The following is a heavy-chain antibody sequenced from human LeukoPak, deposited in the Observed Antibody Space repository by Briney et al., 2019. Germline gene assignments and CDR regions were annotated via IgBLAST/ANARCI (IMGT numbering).Heavy chain of an antibody. CDR3: ARDGSHSSISY. CDR1: GFTFSDYY. CDR2: IRSSGSTI. D-gene: IGHD6-19*01. V-gene: IGHV3-11*01. J-gene: IGHJ4*02. Sequence: GGSLRLSCAASGFTFSDYYMSWIRQAPGEGREWVSYIRSSGSTIYYADSVKGRFTISRDNAKNSLYLQMNSLRAEDTAVYYCARDGSHSSISYWGQGTLVTVSS.